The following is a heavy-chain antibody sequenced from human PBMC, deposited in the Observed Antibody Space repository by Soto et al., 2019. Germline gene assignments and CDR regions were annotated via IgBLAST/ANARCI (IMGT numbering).Heavy chain of an antibody. V-gene: IGHV3-21*01. Sequence: GGSLRLSCAASGFTFSSYSMNWVRQAPGKGLEWVSSISSSSSYIYYADSVKGRFTISRDNAKNSLYLQMNSLRAEDTAVYYCARDALEYSSSYYFDYWGQGTLVTV. CDR2: ISSSSSYI. CDR3: ARDALEYSSSYYFDY. D-gene: IGHD6-6*01. CDR1: GFTFSSYS. J-gene: IGHJ4*02.